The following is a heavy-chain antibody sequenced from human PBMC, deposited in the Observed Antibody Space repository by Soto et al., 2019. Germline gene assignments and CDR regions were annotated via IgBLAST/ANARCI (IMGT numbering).Heavy chain of an antibody. CDR2: FDPEDGET. D-gene: IGHD3-10*01. CDR3: ATGTLWFDY. Sequence: VSVKVSCEVCGYTLTELSMHWVRQAPGKGLEWMGGFDPEDGETIYAQKFQGRVTMTEDTSTDTAYMELSSLRSEDTAVYYCATGTLWFDYWGQGTLVTVSS. V-gene: IGHV1-24*01. CDR1: GYTLTELS. J-gene: IGHJ4*02.